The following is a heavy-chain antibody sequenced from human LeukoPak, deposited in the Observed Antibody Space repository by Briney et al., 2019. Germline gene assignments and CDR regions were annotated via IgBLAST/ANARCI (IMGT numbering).Heavy chain of an antibody. CDR1: GGSFSGYY. D-gene: IGHD2-15*01. CDR3: ANRMFYCSGGSCPFDY. V-gene: IGHV4-34*01. Sequence: SETLSLTCAVYGGSFSGYYWSWIRQPPGKGLEWVGEINHSGSTNYNPSLKSRVTISVDTSKNQFSLKLSSVTAADTAVYYCANRMFYCSGGSCPFDYWGQGTLVTVSS. CDR2: INHSGST. J-gene: IGHJ4*02.